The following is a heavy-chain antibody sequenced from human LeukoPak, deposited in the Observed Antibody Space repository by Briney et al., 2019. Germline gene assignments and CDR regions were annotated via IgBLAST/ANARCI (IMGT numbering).Heavy chain of an antibody. J-gene: IGHJ4*02. CDR3: ANEIRPNDY. CDR2: IDISGGAT. V-gene: IGHV3-23*05. CDR1: GFPFSSHA. Sequence: GGPLRLSCVPSGFPFSSHARCWVRQAPGKGLEWVSSIDISGGATWYADSVRGRFTISRDNSKNTLYLQMTSLRVEDTALYYCANEIRPNDYWGQGTLVSVSS. D-gene: IGHD3-16*01.